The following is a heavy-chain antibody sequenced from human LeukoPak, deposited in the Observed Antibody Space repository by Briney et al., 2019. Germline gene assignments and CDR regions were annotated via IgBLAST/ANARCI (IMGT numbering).Heavy chain of an antibody. CDR1: GYTLTELS. Sequence: ASVKVSCKVSGYTLTELSMHWVRQAPGKGLEWMGGFDPEDGETIYAQKFQGRVTMTEDTSTDTAYMELSSLRSEDTAVYYCATMVRGVLWSWFDPWGQGTLVTVSS. D-gene: IGHD3-10*01. J-gene: IGHJ5*02. CDR3: ATMVRGVLWSWFDP. CDR2: FDPEDGET. V-gene: IGHV1-24*01.